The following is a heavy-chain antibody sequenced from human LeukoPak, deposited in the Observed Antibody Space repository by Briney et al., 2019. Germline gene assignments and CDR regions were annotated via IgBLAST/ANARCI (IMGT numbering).Heavy chain of an antibody. D-gene: IGHD2-15*01. CDR1: GFTLSSYG. CDR2: ISGSGGAT. J-gene: IGHJ4*02. V-gene: IGHV3-23*01. CDR3: AKPHTPHCSGGTCYLFDY. Sequence: TGGSLRLSCAASGFTLSSYGMSWVRQAPGKGLEWVSTISGSGGATYYANSVKGRLTISRDNSNNTLYLQMNSLRAEDTAVYYCAKPHTPHCSGGTCYLFDYWGQGTLVTVSS.